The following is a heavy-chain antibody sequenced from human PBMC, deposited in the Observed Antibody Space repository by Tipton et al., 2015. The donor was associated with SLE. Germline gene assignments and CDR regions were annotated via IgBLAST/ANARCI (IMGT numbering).Heavy chain of an antibody. V-gene: IGHV4-59*11. CDR1: GDSIICHY. CDR2: IYYTGST. Sequence: TLSLTCTVSGDSIICHYWSWIRQPPGKGLEWLGYIYYTGSTNYNPSLKSRVTMSVDTSKNQVSLKLSSVTAADTAIYYCARGNQHSGYDGFDYWGQGTLVTVSS. D-gene: IGHD5-12*01. J-gene: IGHJ4*02. CDR3: ARGNQHSGYDGFDY.